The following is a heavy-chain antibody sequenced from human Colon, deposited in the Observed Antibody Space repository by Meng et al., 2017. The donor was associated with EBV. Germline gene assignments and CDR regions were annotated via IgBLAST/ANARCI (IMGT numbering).Heavy chain of an antibody. Sequence: QVQLQQWGPGLLKPSETLSLSCTVYGVSFSDSYWTWIRQPPGKGLEWIGEINHVGSTTYNPSLKSRVTISVDTSKNQFSLKLSSVTAADAAVYYCASSDCSGGTCYLDCWGQGTLVTVSS. CDR3: ASSDCSGGTCYLDC. J-gene: IGHJ4*02. CDR2: INHVGST. CDR1: GVSFSDSY. D-gene: IGHD2-15*01. V-gene: IGHV4-34*01.